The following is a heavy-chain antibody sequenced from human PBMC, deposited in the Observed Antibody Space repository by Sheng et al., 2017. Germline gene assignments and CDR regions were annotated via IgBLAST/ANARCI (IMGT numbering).Heavy chain of an antibody. V-gene: IGHV4-38-2*02. CDR1: GYSISSGYY. D-gene: IGHD6-19*01. CDR3: ARGLGYSSGWYNWFDP. Sequence: QVQLQESGPGLVKPSETLSLTCTVSGYSISSGYYWGWIRQPPGKGLEWIGSIYHSGTTYYNPSLKSRVTMSVDTSKNHFSLKLSSVTAADTAVYYCARGLGYSSGWYNWFDPWGQGTLVTVSS. CDR2: IYHSGTT. J-gene: IGHJ5*02.